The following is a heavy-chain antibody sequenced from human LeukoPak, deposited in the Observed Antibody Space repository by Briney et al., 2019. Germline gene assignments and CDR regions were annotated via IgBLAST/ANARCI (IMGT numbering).Heavy chain of an antibody. D-gene: IGHD6-6*01. Sequence: SETLSLTCTVSGGSISSNTYYWGWIRQPPGKGLEWIGSIYHSGSTYYNPSLKSRVTISVDTSKNQFSLKLSSVTAADTAVYYCARDFFYSSSSPFDYWGQGTLVTVSS. CDR2: IYHSGST. J-gene: IGHJ4*02. V-gene: IGHV4-39*07. CDR1: GGSISSNTYY. CDR3: ARDFFYSSSSPFDY.